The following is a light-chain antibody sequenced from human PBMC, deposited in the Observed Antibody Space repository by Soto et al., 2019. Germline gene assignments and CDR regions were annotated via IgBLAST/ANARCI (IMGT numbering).Light chain of an antibody. CDR2: AAS. CDR3: QKYNSAPWT. Sequence: DIPMTQSPSSLSASVGDRVTITCRASQGIGTYLAWYQQKPGKVPKLLIYAASTLQSGVPSRFSGSGSGTDFTLTISSLQPEDVATYYCQKYNSAPWTFDQGTKVEIK. V-gene: IGKV1-27*01. J-gene: IGKJ1*01. CDR1: QGIGTY.